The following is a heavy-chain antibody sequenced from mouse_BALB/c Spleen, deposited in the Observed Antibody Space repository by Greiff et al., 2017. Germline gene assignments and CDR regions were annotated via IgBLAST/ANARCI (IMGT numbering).Heavy chain of an antibody. D-gene: IGHD2-4*01. V-gene: IGHV1-26*01. J-gene: IGHJ3*01. CDR2: INPNNGGT. CDR1: GYTFTDYY. Sequence: VQLQQSGPELVKPGASVKMSCKASGYTFTDYYMKWVKQSHGKSLEWIGDINPNNGGTSYNQKFKGKATLTVDKSSSTAYMQLNSLTSEDSAVYYCARSSYYDYDWAWFAYWGQGTLVTVSA. CDR3: ARSSYYDYDWAWFAY.